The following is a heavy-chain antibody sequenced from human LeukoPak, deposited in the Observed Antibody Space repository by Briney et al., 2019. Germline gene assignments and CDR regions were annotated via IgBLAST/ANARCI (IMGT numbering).Heavy chain of an antibody. CDR1: GGSISSYY. Sequence: SETLSLTCTVSGGSISSYYWSWIRQPPGKGLEWIGYIYYSGSTNYNPALKSRVTISVDTSKNQFSLKLSSVTAADTAVYYCARDSGDTAMGLDYWGQGTLVTVSS. V-gene: IGHV4-59*01. CDR3: ARDSGDTAMGLDY. CDR2: IYYSGST. J-gene: IGHJ4*02. D-gene: IGHD5-18*01.